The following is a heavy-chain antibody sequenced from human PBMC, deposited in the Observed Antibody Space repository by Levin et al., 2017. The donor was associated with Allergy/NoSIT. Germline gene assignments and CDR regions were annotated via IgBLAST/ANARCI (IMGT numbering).Heavy chain of an antibody. V-gene: IGHV3-30-3*01. D-gene: IGHD4-11*01. CDR3: ARTVTTDVYYYYYGMDV. J-gene: IGHJ6*02. CDR2: ISYDGSNK. CDR1: GFTFSSYA. Sequence: GESLKISCAASGFTFSSYAMHWVRQAPGKGLEWVAVISYDGSNKYYADSVKGRFTISRDNSKNTLYLQMNSLRAEDTAVYYCARTVTTDVYYYYYGMDVWGQGTTVTVSS.